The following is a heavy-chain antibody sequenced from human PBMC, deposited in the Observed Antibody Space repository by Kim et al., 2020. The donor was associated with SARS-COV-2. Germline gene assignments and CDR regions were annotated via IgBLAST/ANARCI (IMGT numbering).Heavy chain of an antibody. Sequence: GGSLRLSCAASGFTFGDYAMHWVRQAPGKGLEWVSGISWNSGSIGYAVFVKGRFTISRDNAKNSLYLQLNSLRVEDTALYYCAKDIGDNILVVPAAFSGGYYYHAMDVWGQGTTVTVSS. CDR3: AKDIGDNILVVPAAFSGGYYYHAMDV. D-gene: IGHD2-2*01. CDR2: ISWNSGSI. V-gene: IGHV3-9*01. CDR1: GFTFGDYA. J-gene: IGHJ6*02.